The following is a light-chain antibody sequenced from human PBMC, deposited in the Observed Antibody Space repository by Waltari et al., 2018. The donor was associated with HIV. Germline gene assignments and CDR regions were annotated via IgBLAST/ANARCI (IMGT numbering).Light chain of an antibody. J-gene: IGKJ2*01. CDR2: AAA. CDR3: QQYDSGPRGIT. V-gene: IGKV3-15*01. Sequence: EIWMTQSPHTLSVSPGQGVNLSCRASHSLSEKVAWYQQRLGQASRLLIYAAAIRPTGIPARFSGSGSGTEFTLTISSLQSEDFATYFCQQYDSGPRGITFGQGTMLEIK. CDR1: HSLSEK.